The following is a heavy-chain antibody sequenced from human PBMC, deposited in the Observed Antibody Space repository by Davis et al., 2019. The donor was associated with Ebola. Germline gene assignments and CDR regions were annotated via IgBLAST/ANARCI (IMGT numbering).Heavy chain of an antibody. Sequence: GESLKISCAASGFTINTNFMSWVRQAPGKGLEWVANIKQDGSEKYYVDSVKGRFTISRDNAKNSLYLQMNSLRAEDTAVYYCARERYYYGSGIEFDPWGQGTLVTVSS. CDR2: IKQDGSEK. D-gene: IGHD3-10*01. V-gene: IGHV3-7*03. CDR3: ARERYYYGSGIEFDP. CDR1: GFTINTNF. J-gene: IGHJ5*02.